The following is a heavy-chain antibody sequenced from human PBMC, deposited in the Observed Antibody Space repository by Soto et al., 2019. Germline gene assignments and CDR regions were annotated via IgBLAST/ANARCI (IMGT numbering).Heavy chain of an antibody. Sequence: QVKLVESGGGVVKPGRSLRLSCAASGFTFCNYGMHWVRQAPGGGLEWVAVISYDGSNKYYADSVKGRFTISRDNSKNTLYMQMNSLRAEDTAVYYCAKALTYTTGAICDYWGQGTLVTVSS. D-gene: IGHD2-2*02. CDR1: GFTFCNYG. CDR3: AKALTYTTGAICDY. V-gene: IGHV3-30*18. J-gene: IGHJ4*02. CDR2: ISYDGSNK.